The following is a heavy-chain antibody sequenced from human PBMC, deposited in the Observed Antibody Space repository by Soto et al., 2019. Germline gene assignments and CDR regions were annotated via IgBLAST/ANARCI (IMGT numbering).Heavy chain of an antibody. J-gene: IGHJ3*02. V-gene: IGHV3-66*01. CDR1: GFTVSSNY. Sequence: GGSLRLTCAVSGFTVSSNYMNWVRQAPGKGLEWVSFIYSGGNTYYADSVKGRFTISRDNSKNMLYLQMNSLRVEDTAVYYCAREVRVRGFAFDIWGQGTMVTVSS. CDR3: AREVRVRGFAFDI. D-gene: IGHD3-3*01. CDR2: IYSGGNT.